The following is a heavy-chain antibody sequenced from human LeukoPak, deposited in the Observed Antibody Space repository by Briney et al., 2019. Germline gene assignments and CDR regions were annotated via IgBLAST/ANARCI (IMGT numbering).Heavy chain of an antibody. D-gene: IGHD3-10*01. CDR2: INHSGST. V-gene: IGHV4-34*01. CDR3: ARARGTGTEFDY. Sequence: PSETLSLTCAVCGGSFSGYYWSWIRRPPGKGLEWLGEINHSGSTNYNPSLKSRVTISVDKSKNQFFPTLSHVTAADTAVYDCARARGTGTEFDYWGQGTLVTVSS. J-gene: IGHJ4*02. CDR1: GGSFSGYY.